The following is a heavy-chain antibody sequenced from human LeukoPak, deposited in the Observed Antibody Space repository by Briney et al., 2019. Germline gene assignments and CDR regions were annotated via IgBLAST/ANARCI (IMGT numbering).Heavy chain of an antibody. CDR1: RFTFSSYA. D-gene: IGHD6-19*01. V-gene: IGHV3-23*01. J-gene: IGHJ4*02. CDR2: ISGSGGST. CDR3: AKTGGSSGWYEDY. Sequence: GGSLRLSCAASRFTFSSYAMNWVRQAPGKGLEWVSLISGSGGSTYYADSVKGRFTISRDNSKNTLYLQMNSLRAEDTALYYCAKTGGSSGWYEDYWGQGTLVTVSS.